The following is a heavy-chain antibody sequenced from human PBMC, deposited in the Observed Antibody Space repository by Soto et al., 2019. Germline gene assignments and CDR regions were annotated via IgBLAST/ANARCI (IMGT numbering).Heavy chain of an antibody. CDR1: GASISGFY. CDR3: VRDGTKTLRDWFDP. J-gene: IGHJ5*02. Sequence: PSETLSLTCTVSGASISGFYCSWVRKSAGKGLEWIGRIYATGTTDYNPSLKSRVMMSVDTSKKQFSLKLRSVTAADKAVYYCVRDGTKTLRDWFDPLGQG. V-gene: IGHV4-4*07. CDR2: IYATGTT. D-gene: IGHD1-1*01.